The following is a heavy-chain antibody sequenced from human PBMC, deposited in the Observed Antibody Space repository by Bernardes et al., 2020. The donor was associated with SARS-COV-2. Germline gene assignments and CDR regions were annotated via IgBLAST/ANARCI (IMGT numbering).Heavy chain of an antibody. CDR1: GGSINSGDYY. CDR2: IDNSGSP. D-gene: IGHD2-21*01. J-gene: IGHJ6*02. Sequence: SETLSLTCTVSGGSINSGDYYWSWIRRPPGKGLECIGFIDNSGSPFYHPSLKTRVSISIDTSKTHFSLSLSSVTAADTAVYYCARVAPIGVFRFDVWGQGTSVTVSS. CDR3: ARVAPIGVFRFDV. V-gene: IGHV4-30-4*01.